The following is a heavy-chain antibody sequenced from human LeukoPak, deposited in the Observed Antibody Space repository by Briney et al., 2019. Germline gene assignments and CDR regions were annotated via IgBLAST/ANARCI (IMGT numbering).Heavy chain of an antibody. D-gene: IGHD2-2*01. V-gene: IGHV1-69*13. J-gene: IGHJ5*02. CDR3: ARGCSSTGCYFLGRNWFDP. Sequence: ASVKVSCKASGGTFSSYAISWVRQAPGQGLEWMGGIIPIFGTANYAQKFQGRVTITADESTSTAYMELSSLRSEDTAVYYCARGCSSTGCYFLGRNWFDPWGQGTLVTVSS. CDR2: IIPIFGTA. CDR1: GGTFSSYA.